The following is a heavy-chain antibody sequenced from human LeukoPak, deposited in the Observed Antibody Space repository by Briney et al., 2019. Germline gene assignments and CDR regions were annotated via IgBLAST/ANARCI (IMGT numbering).Heavy chain of an antibody. Sequence: GGSLRLSCAASGFTFSSYGMHWVRQAPGKGLEWVAVISYDGSNKYYADSVKGRFTISRDNSKNTLYLQMNSLRAEDTAVYYCAKVYYYDPSGYVDLWGQGTLVTVSS. V-gene: IGHV3-30*18. CDR1: GFTFSSYG. CDR2: ISYDGSNK. J-gene: IGHJ4*02. CDR3: AKVYYYDPSGYVDL. D-gene: IGHD3-22*01.